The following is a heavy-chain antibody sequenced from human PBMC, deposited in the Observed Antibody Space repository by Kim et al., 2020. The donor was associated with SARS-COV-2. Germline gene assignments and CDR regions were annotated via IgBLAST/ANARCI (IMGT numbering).Heavy chain of an antibody. D-gene: IGHD2-21*02. V-gene: IGHV1-2*02. CDR1: GYSFSDHY. CDR2: INPKTGDT. J-gene: IGHJ5*02. Sequence: ASVKVSCKTSGYSFSDHYIHWVRQAPGQGLEWMAWINPKTGDTYFAPRFHGRVTMTRDTSISTVYMDLTSLRSDDTAIYYCAGSNYGGNSRRPDNFDPWG. CDR3: AGSNYGGNSRRPDNFDP.